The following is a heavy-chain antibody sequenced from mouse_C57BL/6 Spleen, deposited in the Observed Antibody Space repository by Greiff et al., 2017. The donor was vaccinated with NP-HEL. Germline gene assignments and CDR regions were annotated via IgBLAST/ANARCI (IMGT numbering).Heavy chain of an antibody. Sequence: QVQLQQPGAELVKPGASVELSCKASGYTFTSYWMQWVKQRPGQGLEWIGEIDPSDSYTNYNQKFKGKATLTVDTSSSTAYMQLSSLTSEDSAVYYCARQGAAQATPYYYAMDYWGQGTSVTVSS. V-gene: IGHV1-50*01. CDR3: ARQGAAQATPYYYAMDY. J-gene: IGHJ4*01. D-gene: IGHD3-2*02. CDR2: IDPSDSYT. CDR1: GYTFTSYW.